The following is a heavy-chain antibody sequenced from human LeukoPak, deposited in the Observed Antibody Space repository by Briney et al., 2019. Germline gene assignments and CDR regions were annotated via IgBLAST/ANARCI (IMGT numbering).Heavy chain of an antibody. CDR1: GGSVSSSSYY. D-gene: IGHD3-10*01. CDR2: IYYSGST. J-gene: IGHJ5*02. CDR3: ARAVGASGANWFDP. V-gene: IGHV4-39*07. Sequence: SETLSLTCTVSGGSVSSSSYYWGWIRQPPGRGLEWIGSIYYSGSTYYNPSLKSRVTISVDTSKNQFSLKLSSVTAADTAVYYCARAVGASGANWFDPWGQGTLVTVSS.